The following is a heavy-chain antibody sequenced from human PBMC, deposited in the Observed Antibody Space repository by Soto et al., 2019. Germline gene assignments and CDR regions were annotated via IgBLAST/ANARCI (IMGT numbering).Heavy chain of an antibody. Sequence: PGESLKISCKGSGYRFTSYWIGWGRQMPGKGLEWMGIIYPADSDTRYSPSFQGQVTISADKSINTAYLQWSSLKASDTAMYYCARSPSDFDSSGYDYWGQGTLVTVSS. D-gene: IGHD3-22*01. J-gene: IGHJ4*02. CDR3: ARSPSDFDSSGYDY. CDR1: GYRFTSYW. V-gene: IGHV5-51*01. CDR2: IYPADSDT.